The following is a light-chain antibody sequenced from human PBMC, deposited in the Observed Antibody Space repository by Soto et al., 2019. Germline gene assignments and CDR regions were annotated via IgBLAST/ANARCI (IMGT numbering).Light chain of an antibody. Sequence: QSVLTQPPSVSGAPGQRVTISCTGSSSNIGAGYDVHWYQQVPGTSPKLLIFGNINRPSGVPDRFSGSKSGTSASLAITGLQAEDEANYYCQSYDSSLSGGVFGVGTKLTV. J-gene: IGLJ3*02. CDR2: GNI. V-gene: IGLV1-40*01. CDR3: QSYDSSLSGGV. CDR1: SSNIGAGYD.